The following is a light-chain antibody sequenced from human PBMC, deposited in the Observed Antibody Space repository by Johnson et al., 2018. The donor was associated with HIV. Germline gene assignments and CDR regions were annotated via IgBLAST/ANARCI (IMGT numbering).Light chain of an antibody. CDR1: SSNIGNNY. J-gene: IGLJ1*01. V-gene: IGLV1-51*02. CDR2: ENN. Sequence: QSALTQPPSVSAAPGQKVTISCSGSSSNIGNNYVSWYQQLPGTAPKLLIYENNKRPSGIPDRFSGSKSGPSATLGITGLQTGDEADYYCGTWDSSLSAGVFGTGTKVTVL. CDR3: GTWDSSLSAGV.